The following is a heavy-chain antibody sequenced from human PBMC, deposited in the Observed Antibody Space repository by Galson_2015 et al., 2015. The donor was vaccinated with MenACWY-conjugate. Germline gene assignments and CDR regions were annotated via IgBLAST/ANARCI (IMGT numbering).Heavy chain of an antibody. CDR2: SDSYT. V-gene: IGHV5-10-1*01. J-gene: IGHJ6*03. D-gene: IGHD5-18*01. CDR3: ARQDTAMVLRYYYYYMDV. Sequence: SDSYTNYSPSFQGHVTISADKSISTAYLQWSSLKASDTAMYYCARQDTAMVLRYYYYYMDVWGKGTTVTVSS.